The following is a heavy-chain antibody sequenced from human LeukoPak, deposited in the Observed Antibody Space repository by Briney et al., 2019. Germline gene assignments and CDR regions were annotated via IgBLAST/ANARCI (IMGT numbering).Heavy chain of an antibody. J-gene: IGHJ6*02. CDR1: GGSFSGYY. D-gene: IGHD3-3*01. CDR3: ARGPRSYDFWSGYSYYYGMDV. Sequence: PSETLSLTCAVYGGSFSGYYWSWIRQPPGKGLEWIGEINHSGSTNYNPSLKSRVTISVDTSKNQFSLKLSSVTAADTAVYYCARGPRSYDFWSGYSYYYGMDVWGQGTTVTVSS. CDR2: INHSGST. V-gene: IGHV4-34*01.